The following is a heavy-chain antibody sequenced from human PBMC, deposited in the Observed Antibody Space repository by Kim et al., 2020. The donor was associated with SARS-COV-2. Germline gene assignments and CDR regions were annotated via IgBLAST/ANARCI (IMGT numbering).Heavy chain of an antibody. V-gene: IGHV1-46*01. D-gene: IGHD6-13*01. Sequence: QKFQGRVTMTRDTSTSTVYMELSSLRSEDTAVYYCARDGPVAAAGTTLDYWGQGTLVTVSS. J-gene: IGHJ4*02. CDR3: ARDGPVAAAGTTLDY.